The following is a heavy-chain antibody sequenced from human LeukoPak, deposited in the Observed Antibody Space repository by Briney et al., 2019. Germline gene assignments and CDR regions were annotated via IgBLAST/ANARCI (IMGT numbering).Heavy chain of an antibody. CDR2: ISYDGSIK. J-gene: IGHJ4*02. CDR1: GFTFSSYG. D-gene: IGHD6-13*01. Sequence: PGGSLRLSCAASGFTFSSYGMHWVRQAPGKGLEWVAIISYDGSIKYYADSVKARFTISRDDSKNTLYLQMNSLRPEDTAVYYCAKKLSGYSSLNNYFESWGQGTLVTVSS. V-gene: IGHV3-30*18. CDR3: AKKLSGYSSLNNYFES.